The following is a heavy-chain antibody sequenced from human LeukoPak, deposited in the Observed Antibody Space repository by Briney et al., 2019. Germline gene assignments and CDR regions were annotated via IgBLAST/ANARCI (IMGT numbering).Heavy chain of an antibody. Sequence: GGSLRISCAASGFTSSNYWMSWVRQAPGKGLEWVANIKQDGSEKYYVDSVKGRFTISRDNAKNSLYLQMNSLRAEDTAVYYCARDRGSSGWYELDYWGQGTVVTVSS. D-gene: IGHD6-19*01. J-gene: IGHJ4*02. CDR2: IKQDGSEK. CDR1: GFTSSNYW. CDR3: ARDRGSSGWYELDY. V-gene: IGHV3-7*01.